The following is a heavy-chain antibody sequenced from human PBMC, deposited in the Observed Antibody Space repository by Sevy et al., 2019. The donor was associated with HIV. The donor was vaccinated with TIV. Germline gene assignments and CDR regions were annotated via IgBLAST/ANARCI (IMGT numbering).Heavy chain of an antibody. V-gene: IGHV3-23*01. CDR3: AKVASIGHYYDSSGYYHFDY. J-gene: IGHJ4*02. D-gene: IGHD3-22*01. CDR2: ISGSGGST. Sequence: GGSLRLSCAASGFTFSSYAMSWVRQAPGKGLEWVSAISGSGGSTYYADSVKGRFTISRDNSKNTLYLQMNSLRAEDTAVYYCAKVASIGHYYDSSGYYHFDYWGQGTLVTVSS. CDR1: GFTFSSYA.